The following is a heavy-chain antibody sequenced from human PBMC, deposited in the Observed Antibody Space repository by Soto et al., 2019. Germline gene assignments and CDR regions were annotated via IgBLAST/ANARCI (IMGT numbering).Heavy chain of an antibody. J-gene: IGHJ6*02. CDR1: GGTFSSYA. Sequence: GASVKVSCKASGGTFSSYAISWVRQAPGQGLEWMGGIIPIFGTANYAQKFQGRVTITADESTSTAYMELSSLRSEDTAVYYCARGVVVVVAATGPYYYYGMDVWGQGTTVTV. D-gene: IGHD2-15*01. CDR2: IIPIFGTA. V-gene: IGHV1-69*13. CDR3: ARGVVVVVAATGPYYYYGMDV.